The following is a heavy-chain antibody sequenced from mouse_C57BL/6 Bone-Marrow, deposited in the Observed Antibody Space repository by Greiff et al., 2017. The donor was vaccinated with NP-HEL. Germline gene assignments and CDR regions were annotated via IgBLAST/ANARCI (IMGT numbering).Heavy chain of an antibody. CDR1: GYTFTSYG. J-gene: IGHJ3*01. CDR3: ARSSSPAWCAY. D-gene: IGHD1-1*01. V-gene: IGHV1-81*01. CDR2: IYPRSGNT. Sequence: QVQLKQSGAELARPGASVKLSCKASGYTFTSYGISWVKQRTGQGLEWIGEIYPRSGNTYYNEKFKGKATLTADKSSSTAYMELRSLTSEDSAVYFCARSSSPAWCAYWGQGTLVTVSA.